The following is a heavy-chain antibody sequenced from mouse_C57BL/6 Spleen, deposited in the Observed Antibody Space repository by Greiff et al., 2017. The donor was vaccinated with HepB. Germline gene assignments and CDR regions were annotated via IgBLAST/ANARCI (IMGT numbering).Heavy chain of an antibody. D-gene: IGHD2-1*01. J-gene: IGHJ2*01. CDR2: IHPNSGST. CDR3: ARSGYGNYYFDY. V-gene: IGHV1-64*01. Sequence: VKLQQPGAELVKPGASVKLSCKASGYTFTSYWMHWVKQRPGQGLEWIGMIHPNSGSTNYNEKFKSKATLTVDKSSSTAYMQLSSLTSEDSAVYYCARSGYGNYYFDYWGQGTTLTVSS. CDR1: GYTFTSYW.